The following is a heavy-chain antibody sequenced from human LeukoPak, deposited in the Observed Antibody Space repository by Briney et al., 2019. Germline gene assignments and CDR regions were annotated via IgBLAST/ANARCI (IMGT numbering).Heavy chain of an antibody. V-gene: IGHV1-69*05. CDR3: ATRNYISGSGYSFDY. J-gene: IGHJ4*02. D-gene: IGHD3-22*01. CDR2: IIPIFGTA. CDR1: GGTFSSYA. Sequence: ASVKVSCKASGGTFSSYAISWVRQAPGQGLEWMGRIIPIFGTANYAQKFQGRVTITTDESTSTAYMELSSLRSEDTAVYYCATRNYISGSGYSFDYWGQGTLVTVSS.